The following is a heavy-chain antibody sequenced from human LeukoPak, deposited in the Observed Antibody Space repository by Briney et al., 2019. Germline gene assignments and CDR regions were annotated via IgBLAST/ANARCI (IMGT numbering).Heavy chain of an antibody. CDR3: VRGGYSYQYYYGMDV. J-gene: IGHJ6*02. V-gene: IGHV1-8*01. D-gene: IGHD5-18*01. CDR1: GYTFTSYD. CDR2: MNPNSGNT. Sequence: GASVKVSCKASGYTFTSYDINWVRQATGQGLEWMGWMNPNSGNTGYAQKFQGRVTMTRNTSISTAYMELSSLRSEDTAVYYCVRGGYSYQYYYGMDVWGQGTTVPVSS.